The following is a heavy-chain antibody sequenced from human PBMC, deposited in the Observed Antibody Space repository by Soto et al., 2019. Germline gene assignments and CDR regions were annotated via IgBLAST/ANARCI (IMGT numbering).Heavy chain of an antibody. Sequence: SETLSLTCAVYGGSFSGYYWSWIRQPPGKGLEWIGEINHSGITNYNPSLKSRVTISVDTSKNQFSLKLSSVTAADTAVYYCAMAYSSTYYYCGMDGWGQGTPITVSS. CDR2: INHSGIT. J-gene: IGHJ6*01. V-gene: IGHV4-34*01. D-gene: IGHD6-13*01. CDR1: GGSFSGYY. CDR3: AMAYSSTYYYCGMDG.